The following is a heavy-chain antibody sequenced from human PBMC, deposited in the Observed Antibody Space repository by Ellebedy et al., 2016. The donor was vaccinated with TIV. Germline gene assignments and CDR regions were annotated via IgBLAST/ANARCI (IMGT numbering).Heavy chain of an antibody. D-gene: IGHD6-13*01. CDR3: ARDPRSSWHDKFNY. J-gene: IGHJ4*02. V-gene: IGHV3-7*03. CDR1: GFNFNVFW. CDR2: IKQDGSEI. Sequence: GESLKISCGASGFNFNVFWMTWVRQAPGKGLEWVANIKQDGSEIYYVDSVKGRFTISRDNAKSSVYLQMNSLRADETAVYYCARDPRSSWHDKFNYWGQGTLVTVSS.